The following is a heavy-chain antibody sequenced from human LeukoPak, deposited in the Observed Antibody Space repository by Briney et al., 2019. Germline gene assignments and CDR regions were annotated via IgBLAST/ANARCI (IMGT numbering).Heavy chain of an antibody. Sequence: GGSLRLSCVASGFTFSNYGMHWVRQAPGKGLEWGAIIWFDGSGTYYADSVKGRVTFSRDNSKNTLYLQMNSLRAEDTAMYYCARHASTHYFDSWGQGTLVTVSS. CDR1: GFTFSNYG. D-gene: IGHD2/OR15-2a*01. CDR2: IWFDGSGT. J-gene: IGHJ4*02. CDR3: ARHASTHYFDS. V-gene: IGHV3-33*01.